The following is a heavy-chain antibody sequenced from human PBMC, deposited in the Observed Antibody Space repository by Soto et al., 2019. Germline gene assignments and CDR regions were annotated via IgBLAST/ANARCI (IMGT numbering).Heavy chain of an antibody. CDR3: ARDVTPRATIFRVVII. D-gene: IGHD3-3*01. J-gene: IGHJ4*02. V-gene: IGHV1-18*01. CDR1: GYTFTSYG. CDR2: ISAYNGNT. Sequence: QVQLVQSGPEVKKPGASVKVSCKASGYTFTSYGISWVRQAPGQGLEWMGWISAYNGNTNYAQKRPGRVTKTPDTSASPAYLERRRLRTDDTAMYYCARDVTPRATIFRVVIIWGQGTLVPVSS.